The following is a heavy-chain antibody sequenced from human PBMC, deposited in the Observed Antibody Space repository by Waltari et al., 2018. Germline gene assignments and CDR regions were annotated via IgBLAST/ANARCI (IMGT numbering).Heavy chain of an antibody. J-gene: IGHJ6*02. CDR3: ARGTAAVLLYYYYYGMDV. D-gene: IGHD6-13*01. Sequence: QVQLQQWGAGLLKPSETLSLTCAVYGGSFSGYYWSWIRQPPGKGLEWIGEINHSGSTNYNPSLKSRVTISVDTSKNQFSLKLSSVTAADTAVYYCARGTAAVLLYYYYYGMDVWGQGTTVTVSS. CDR1: GGSFSGYY. V-gene: IGHV4-34*01. CDR2: INHSGST.